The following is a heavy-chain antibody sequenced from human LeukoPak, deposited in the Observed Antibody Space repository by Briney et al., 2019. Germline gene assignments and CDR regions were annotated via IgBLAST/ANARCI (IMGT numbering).Heavy chain of an antibody. CDR2: IKPDGSDK. CDR1: GFTFSTYW. Sequence: GGSLRLSCAASGFTFSTYWMTWVRQAPGKGLEWVANIKPDGSDKNYVDSVRGRFTISGDNAKNSVYLQMNSLRAEDTAIYYCARRGGLDVWGQGTTVTVSS. CDR3: ARRGGLDV. J-gene: IGHJ6*02. V-gene: IGHV3-7*01.